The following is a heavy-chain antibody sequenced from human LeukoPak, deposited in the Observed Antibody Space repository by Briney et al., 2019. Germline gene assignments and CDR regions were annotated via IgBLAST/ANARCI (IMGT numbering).Heavy chain of an antibody. V-gene: IGHV3-7*01. CDR3: ARDVRAGNFDY. CDR1: GFTFSSHW. Sequence: GGSLRLSCAASGFTFSSHWMSWVRQAPGKGLEWVANIKEDGSEKYYVDSVKDRFTISRDNAKNSLYVQMNSLRAEDTAVYYCARDVRAGNFDYWGQGTLVTVSS. J-gene: IGHJ4*02. D-gene: IGHD3-10*01. CDR2: IKEDGSEK.